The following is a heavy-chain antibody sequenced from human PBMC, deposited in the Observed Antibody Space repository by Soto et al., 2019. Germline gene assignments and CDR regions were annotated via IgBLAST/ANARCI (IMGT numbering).Heavy chain of an antibody. CDR3: AVAYSSSWYEY. CDR2: ISAYNGNT. V-gene: IGHV1-18*01. J-gene: IGHJ4*02. D-gene: IGHD6-13*01. Sequence: SCKASGYTFTSYGISWVRQAPGQGLERMGWISAYNGNTNYAQKLQGRVTMTTDTSTSTAYMELRSLRSDDKALYYCAVAYSSSWYEYWGQGTLVTVSS. CDR1: GYTFTSYG.